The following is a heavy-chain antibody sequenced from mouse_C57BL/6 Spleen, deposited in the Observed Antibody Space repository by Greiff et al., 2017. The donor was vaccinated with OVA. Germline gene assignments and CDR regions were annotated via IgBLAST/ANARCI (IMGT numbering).Heavy chain of an antibody. J-gene: IGHJ2*01. CDR1: GYSITSGYY. D-gene: IGHD1-1*01. Sequence: VQLKESGPGLVKPSQSLSLTCSVTGYSITSGYYWNWIRQFPGNKLEWMGYISYDGSNNYNPSLKNRISITRDTSKNQFFLKLNSVTTEDTATYYCARAHGSSFDYWGQGTTLTVSS. CDR3: ARAHGSSFDY. CDR2: ISYDGSN. V-gene: IGHV3-6*01.